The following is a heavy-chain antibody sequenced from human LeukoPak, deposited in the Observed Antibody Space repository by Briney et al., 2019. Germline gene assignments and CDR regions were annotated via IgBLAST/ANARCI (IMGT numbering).Heavy chain of an antibody. Sequence: PGGSLRLSCAASGFTFSDYYMSWIRQAPGKGLEWLSYISSGGSSISYADFVQGRFTISRDNAKNSLYLQMNSLRAEDTAMYYCAREMVATADYWGQGTLVTVSS. J-gene: IGHJ4*02. D-gene: IGHD5-12*01. CDR2: ISSGGSSI. CDR3: AREMVATADY. V-gene: IGHV3-11*04. CDR1: GFTFSDYY.